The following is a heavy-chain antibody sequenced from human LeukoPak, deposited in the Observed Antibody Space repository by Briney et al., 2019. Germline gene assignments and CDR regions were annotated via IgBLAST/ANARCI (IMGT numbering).Heavy chain of an antibody. D-gene: IGHD6-19*01. V-gene: IGHV1-3*01. CDR3: ARGSSSDWPLEY. CDR2: INAYNGDT. CDR1: GYTFINYA. J-gene: IGHJ4*02. Sequence: GASVKVSFKASGYTFINYAIHWVRQAPGQRLEWMGWINAYNGDTEYSQKLQGRVTITKDTSASTAYMDLSTLRSEDTAVYYCARGSSSDWPLEYWGRGILVTVSS.